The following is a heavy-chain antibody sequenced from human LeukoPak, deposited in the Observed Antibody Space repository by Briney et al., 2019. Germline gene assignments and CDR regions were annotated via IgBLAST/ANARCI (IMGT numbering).Heavy chain of an antibody. D-gene: IGHD3-16*02. J-gene: IGHJ3*02. CDR1: GSSISSYY. V-gene: IGHV4-4*07. CDR3: ARIGLGELSFLPEEAFDI. Sequence: SERLSLTCTVSGSSISSYYWSWIRQPAGKGLEWIGRIYTSGSTNYNPSLKSRVTMSVDTSKNQFSLNVSSVTAADTAVYYCARIGLGELSFLPEEAFDIWGQGTMVTVSS. CDR2: IYTSGST.